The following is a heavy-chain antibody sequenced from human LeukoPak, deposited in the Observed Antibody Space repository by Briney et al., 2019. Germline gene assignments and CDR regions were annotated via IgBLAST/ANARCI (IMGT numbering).Heavy chain of an antibody. CDR2: IRSNSSYI. J-gene: IGHJ4*02. CDR3: ARWEPPFDY. D-gene: IGHD1-26*01. V-gene: IGHV3-21*01. Sequence: GGSLRLSCAASGFSFSTYTMNWVRQAPGKGLEWVSSIRSNSSYIYYGDSVKGRSTISRDNAKNSVYLQTNGLRAEDTAVYYCARWEPPFDYWGEGTLVTVSS. CDR1: GFSFSTYT.